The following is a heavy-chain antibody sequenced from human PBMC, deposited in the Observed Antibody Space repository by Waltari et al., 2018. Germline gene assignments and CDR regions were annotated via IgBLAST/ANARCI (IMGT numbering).Heavy chain of an antibody. V-gene: IGHV3-23*01. CDR1: GFTFSSYA. CDR3: AKAIRDGYNK. Sequence: EVQLLESGGGLVQPGGSLRLSCAASGFTFSSYAMSWVRQAPGKGLGGVSRISESDGRTYDADSVKGRFTISRDNSKNTLYLQMNSLRAEDTAVYYCAKAIRDGYNKWGQGTLVTVSS. J-gene: IGHJ4*02. D-gene: IGHD5-12*01. CDR2: ISESDGRT.